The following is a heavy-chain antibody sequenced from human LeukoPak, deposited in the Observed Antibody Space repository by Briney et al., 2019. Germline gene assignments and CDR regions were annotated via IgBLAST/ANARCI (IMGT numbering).Heavy chain of an antibody. J-gene: IGHJ4*02. CDR3: ATQEDEDY. CDR1: GGSISSSSYY. D-gene: IGHD2-15*01. CDR2: IYYSGST. V-gene: IGHV4-39*01. Sequence: PSETLSHTCTVSGGSISSSSYYWGWIRQPPGKGLEWIGSIYYSGSTYYNPSLKSRVTISVDTSKNQFSLKLSSVTAADTAVYYCATQEDEDYWGQGTLVTVSS.